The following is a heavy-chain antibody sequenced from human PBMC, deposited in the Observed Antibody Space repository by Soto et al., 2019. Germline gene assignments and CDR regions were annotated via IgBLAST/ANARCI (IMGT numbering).Heavy chain of an antibody. CDR1: GFTVTNKY. CDR2: IYSGGAT. J-gene: IGHJ2*01. CDR3: ARVVYGGCGWYFDL. D-gene: IGHD4-17*01. V-gene: IGHV3-53*01. Sequence: EVQLVESGGGLIQPGGSLRLSCAASGFTVTNKYMTWVRQAPGKGLEWVSLIYSGGATSYADSVKGRFTISRDNSKDILYLQMNSLGAEDTGVYYCARVVYGGCGWYFDLWGRGTLVTVSS.